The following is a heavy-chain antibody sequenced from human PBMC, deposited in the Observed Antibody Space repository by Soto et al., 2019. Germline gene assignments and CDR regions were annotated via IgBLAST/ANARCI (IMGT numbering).Heavy chain of an antibody. V-gene: IGHV3-30-3*01. CDR2: IAYDGINT. CDR1: GFNFVTYA. J-gene: IGHJ6*02. CDR3: ARVTPGNNLYYFSGLDV. Sequence: GGSLRLSCVASGFNFVTYAIHWVRQAPGKGLQWVALIAYDGINTYYADSVKGRFTISRDNSKNTLHLQVNSLRPEDTGVYFCARVTPGNNLYYFSGLDVWGQGTSVTVSS. D-gene: IGHD1-1*01.